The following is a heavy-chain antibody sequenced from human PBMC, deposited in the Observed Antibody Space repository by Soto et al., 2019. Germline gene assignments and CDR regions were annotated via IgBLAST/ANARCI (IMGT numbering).Heavy chain of an antibody. J-gene: IGHJ4*02. V-gene: IGHV4-61*01. D-gene: IGHD3-10*01. CDR3: ARSEITMLRALDY. CDR2: IYYSGST. CDR1: GFSVSGGICY. Sequence: SDTMPLTCPFSGFSVSGGICYLSWLRQPPGKGLEWIGHIYYSGSTNYNPSLKSRVTISVDTSKNQFSLKLSSVTAADTAVYYCARSEITMLRALDYWGQGTLVT.